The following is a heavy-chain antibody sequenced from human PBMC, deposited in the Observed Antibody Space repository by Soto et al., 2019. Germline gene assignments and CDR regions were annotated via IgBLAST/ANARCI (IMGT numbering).Heavy chain of an antibody. V-gene: IGHV3-30*02. D-gene: IGHD1-26*01. CDR3: AKEGPGGGRHFYYAMDV. J-gene: IGHJ6*02. Sequence: GGSLRLSCAASVFVFSYYGMHWVRQAPGKGLEWVALITNDGNNEYYRESVKGRFSISRGRSANTVDLLMNSLRPEDTGVYYCAKEGPGGGRHFYYAMDVWGQGPTVTVSS. CDR2: ITNDGNNE. CDR1: VFVFSYYG.